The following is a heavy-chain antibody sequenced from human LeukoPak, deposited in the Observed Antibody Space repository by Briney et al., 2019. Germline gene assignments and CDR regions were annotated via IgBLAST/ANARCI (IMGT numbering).Heavy chain of an antibody. CDR2: INPSGGST. CDR3: AGITMVRGVGNWFDP. Sequence: ASVKVSCKASGYTFTSYYMHWVRQAPGQGLEWMGIINPSGGSTSYAQKFQGRVTMTTDTSTSTAYMELRSLRSNDTAVYYCAGITMVRGVGNWFDPWGQGTLVTVSS. D-gene: IGHD3-10*01. J-gene: IGHJ5*02. V-gene: IGHV1-46*01. CDR1: GYTFTSYY.